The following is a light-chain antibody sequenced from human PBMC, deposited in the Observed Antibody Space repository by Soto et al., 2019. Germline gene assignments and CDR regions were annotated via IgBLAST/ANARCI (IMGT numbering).Light chain of an antibody. Sequence: DIQMTQSPSTLSASVGDRVTITCRANQSISTWLAWYQQEPGKAPKLLIYKASHLDSGVPSRFSGSGSGTEFTLTISSLQPDDFATYYCQQYNSYSRTFGQGTKVDIK. CDR3: QQYNSYSRT. J-gene: IGKJ1*01. CDR2: KAS. CDR1: QSISTW. V-gene: IGKV1-5*03.